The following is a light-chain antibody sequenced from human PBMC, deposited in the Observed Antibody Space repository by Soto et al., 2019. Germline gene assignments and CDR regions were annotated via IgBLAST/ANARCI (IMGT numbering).Light chain of an antibody. V-gene: IGLV1-40*01. J-gene: IGLJ1*01. CDR3: QSYDSSLSAFYV. CDR2: GNS. Sequence: QSVLTQPPSVSGAPGQRVTISCTGSGSNIGAGYDVHWYQQLPGTAPKLLIYGNSNRPSGGPDRFSGSKSGTSASLAITGLQAEDEADYYCQSYDSSLSAFYVFGTGTKVTVL. CDR1: GSNIGAGYD.